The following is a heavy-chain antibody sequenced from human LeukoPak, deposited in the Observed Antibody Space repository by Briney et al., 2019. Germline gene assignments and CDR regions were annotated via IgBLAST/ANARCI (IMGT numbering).Heavy chain of an antibody. CDR3: SIAPPPEYYDSSAYYV. CDR2: ISSSSSYI. Sequence: GGSLRLSCAASGFTFSSYSMNWVRQAPGKGLEWVSSISSSSSYIYYADSVKGRFTISRDNAKNSLYLQMDSLRADDTAVYYCSIAPPPEYYDSSAYYVWGQGTLVTASS. D-gene: IGHD3-22*01. V-gene: IGHV3-21*01. J-gene: IGHJ4*02. CDR1: GFTFSSYS.